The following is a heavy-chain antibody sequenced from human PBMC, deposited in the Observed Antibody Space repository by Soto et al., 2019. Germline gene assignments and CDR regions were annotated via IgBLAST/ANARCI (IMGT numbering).Heavy chain of an antibody. D-gene: IGHD6-19*01. CDR3: ARDAPPGAVAGNYFDY. Sequence: SVKVSCKASGGTFSSYAISWVRQAPGQGLEWMGGIIPIFGTANYAQKFQGRVTITADESTSTAYMEPSSLRSEDTAVYYCARDAPPGAVAGNYFDYWGQGTLVTVSS. CDR1: GGTFSSYA. CDR2: IIPIFGTA. J-gene: IGHJ4*02. V-gene: IGHV1-69*13.